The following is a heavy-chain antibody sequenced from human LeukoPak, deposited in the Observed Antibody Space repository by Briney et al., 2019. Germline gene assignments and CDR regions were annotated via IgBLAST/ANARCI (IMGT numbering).Heavy chain of an antibody. CDR2: INHSGST. CDR3: ARGRRRDYVWGNYRYTAPNLDY. D-gene: IGHD3-16*02. V-gene: IGHV4-34*01. J-gene: IGHJ4*02. CDR1: GGSFSGYY. Sequence: PSETLSLTCAVYGGSFSGYYWSWIRQPPGKGLEWIGEINHSGSTNYNPSLKSRVTISVDTSKNQFSLKLSSVTAADTAVYYCARGRRRDYVWGNYRYTAPNLDYWGQGTLVTVSS.